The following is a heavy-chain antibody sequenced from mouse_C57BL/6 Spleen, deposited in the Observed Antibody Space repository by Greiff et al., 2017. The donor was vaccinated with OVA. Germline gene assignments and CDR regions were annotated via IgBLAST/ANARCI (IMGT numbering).Heavy chain of an antibody. CDR2: INPGSGGT. V-gene: IGHV1-54*01. D-gene: IGHD2-10*02. Sequence: QVQLKQSGAELVRPGTSVKVSCKASGYAFTNYLIEWVKQRPGQGLEWIGVINPGSGGTNYNEKFKGKATLTADKSSSTAYMQLSSLTSEDSAVYFCAKYGNYVYAMDYWGQGTSVTVSS. CDR1: GYAFTNYL. J-gene: IGHJ4*01. CDR3: AKYGNYVYAMDY.